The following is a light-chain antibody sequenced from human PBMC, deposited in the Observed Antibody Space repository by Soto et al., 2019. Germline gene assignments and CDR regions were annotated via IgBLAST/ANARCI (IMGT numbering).Light chain of an antibody. J-gene: IGKJ4*01. CDR3: QQYDDLPLT. CDR2: AAS. CDR1: QDISKY. V-gene: IGKV1-33*01. Sequence: DIQMTQSPSSLSASVGDRVTITCQASQDISKYLNWYQQQLGKAPKLLIYAASNLETGVPSRFSGGGSGTDFTFTISSLQPQDFATYYCQQYDDLPLTFGGGTRVEIK.